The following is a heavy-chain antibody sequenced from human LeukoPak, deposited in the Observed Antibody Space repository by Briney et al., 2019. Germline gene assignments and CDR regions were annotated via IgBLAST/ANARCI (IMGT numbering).Heavy chain of an antibody. CDR1: GFTVSSNY. Sequence: PGGSLRLSCAASGFTVSSNYMSWVRQAPGKGLEWVSSITSSSSYLYYADSVKGRFTISRDNAKNSLYLQMNSLRAEDTAVYYCARHVVAVGFDYWGQGTLVTVSS. CDR3: ARHVVAVGFDY. D-gene: IGHD3-22*01. V-gene: IGHV3-21*01. J-gene: IGHJ4*02. CDR2: ITSSSSYL.